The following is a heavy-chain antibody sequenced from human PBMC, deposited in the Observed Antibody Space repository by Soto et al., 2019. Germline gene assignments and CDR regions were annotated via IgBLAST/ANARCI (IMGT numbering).Heavy chain of an antibody. Sequence: QITLKQSGPTLVKPTQALTLTCTFSGFALSTSGVGVGWIRQPPGKALEWLALIYLDDDKRYSPSLKSRLTTTNDTSKNQVVLTMTNMDPENTATYYCAHRTPITGGMDVWGQGTTVTVSS. CDR2: IYLDDDK. CDR1: GFALSTSGVG. CDR3: AHRTPITGGMDV. V-gene: IGHV2-5*02. D-gene: IGHD3-16*01. J-gene: IGHJ6*02.